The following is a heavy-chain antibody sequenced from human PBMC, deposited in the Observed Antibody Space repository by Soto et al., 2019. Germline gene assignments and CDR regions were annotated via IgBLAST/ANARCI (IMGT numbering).Heavy chain of an antibody. V-gene: IGHV3-33*01. CDR3: ARDRWSGYPMDS. D-gene: IGHD3-3*01. Sequence: QVQLEESGGGVVQPGRSLRLSCAASGFTFSSYGMHWVRQAPGKGLEWVAVIWYDGSNIYYADSVKGRFTISRDNSKNTLYRQMNSLRAEDTAVYYCARDRWSGYPMDSWGQGALVTVSS. J-gene: IGHJ4*02. CDR1: GFTFSSYG. CDR2: IWYDGSNI.